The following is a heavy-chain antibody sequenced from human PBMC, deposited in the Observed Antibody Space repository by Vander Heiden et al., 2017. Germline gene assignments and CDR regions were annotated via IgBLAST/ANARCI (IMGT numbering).Heavy chain of an antibody. J-gene: IGHJ3*02. CDR2: IIPIFGTA. V-gene: IGHV1-69*06. Sequence: QVQLVQSGAEVKKPGSSVKVSCKASGGTFSSYAISWVRQAPGPGLEWMGGIIPIFGTANYAQKFQGRVTITADKSTSTAYMELSSLRSEDTAVYYCARYIVGAASDAFDIWGQGTMVTVSS. CDR1: GGTFSSYA. CDR3: ARYIVGAASDAFDI. D-gene: IGHD1-26*01.